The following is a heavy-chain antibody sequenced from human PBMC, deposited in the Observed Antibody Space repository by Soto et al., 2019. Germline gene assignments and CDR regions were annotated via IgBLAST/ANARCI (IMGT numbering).Heavy chain of an antibody. CDR2: IWYDGSNK. J-gene: IGHJ4*02. Sequence: QVQLVESGGGVVQPGRSLRLSCAASGFTFSSYGMHWVRQAPGKGLEWVAVIWYDGSNKYYADSVKGRFTISRDNSKNTLYLQMTSLRAEDTAVYYCARLSRWSLAYWGQGTLVTVSS. CDR1: GFTFSSYG. V-gene: IGHV3-33*01. CDR3: ARLSRWSLAY. D-gene: IGHD2-15*01.